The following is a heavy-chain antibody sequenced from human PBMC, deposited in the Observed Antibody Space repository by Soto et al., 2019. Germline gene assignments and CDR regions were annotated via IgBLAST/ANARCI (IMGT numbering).Heavy chain of an antibody. Sequence: GGSLRLSCAASGFTFSSYGMHWVRQAPGKGLEWVAVIWYDGSNKSNADSVKGRFTISRDNSKNTLYLQMNSLRAEDTAVYYCARDTLTNYYYGMDVWGQGTTVTVSS. J-gene: IGHJ6*02. CDR2: IWYDGSNK. D-gene: IGHD3-10*01. CDR1: GFTFSSYG. CDR3: ARDTLTNYYYGMDV. V-gene: IGHV3-33*01.